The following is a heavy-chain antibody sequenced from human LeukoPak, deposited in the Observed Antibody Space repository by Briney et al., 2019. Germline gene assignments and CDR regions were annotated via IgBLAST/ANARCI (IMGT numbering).Heavy chain of an antibody. CDR3: ARASHRMDV. CDR2: INYSGST. J-gene: IGHJ6*04. CDR1: GGSISSYY. Sequence: KPSETLSLTCTVSGGSISSYYWSWIRQPPGKGPEWIGYINYSGSTNYNPSLKSRVTISVDTSKNQFSLKLSSVTAADTAVYYCARASHRMDVWGKRTTVTHSS. V-gene: IGHV4-59*01.